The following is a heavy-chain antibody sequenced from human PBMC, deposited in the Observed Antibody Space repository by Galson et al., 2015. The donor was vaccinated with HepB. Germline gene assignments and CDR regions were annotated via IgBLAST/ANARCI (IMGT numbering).Heavy chain of an antibody. CDR2: VSTYNGDT. V-gene: IGHV1-18*01. Sequence: SVKVSCKASGYIFNTYFIHWVRQAPGQGLEWMGRVSTYNGDTQYTQELQDRVTMTTDTSTSTAYMELKSLRSDDTAVYYCARLGYCGGGSCYQRGYFDSWGQGTLVIVSS. J-gene: IGHJ4*02. CDR1: GYIFNTYF. D-gene: IGHD2-15*01. CDR3: ARLGYCGGGSCYQRGYFDS.